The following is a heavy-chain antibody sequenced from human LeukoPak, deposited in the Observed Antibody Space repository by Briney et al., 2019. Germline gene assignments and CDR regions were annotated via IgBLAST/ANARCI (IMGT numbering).Heavy chain of an antibody. CDR1: SGSFSGYY. J-gene: IGHJ4*02. V-gene: IGHV3-7*01. D-gene: IGHD2-2*02. CDR2: IKQDGSEK. CDR3: ARAEIRYCSSTSCYTGLFDY. Sequence: ETLSLTCAVYSGSFSGYYWNWIRQPPGKGLEWVANIKQDGSEKYYVDSVKGRFTISRDNAKNSLYLQMNSLRAEDTAVYYCARAEIRYCSSTSCYTGLFDYWGQGTLVTVSS.